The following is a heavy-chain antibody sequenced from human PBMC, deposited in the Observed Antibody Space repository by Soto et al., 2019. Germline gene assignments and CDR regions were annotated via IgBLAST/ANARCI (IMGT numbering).Heavy chain of an antibody. CDR2: IIPIFGTV. J-gene: IGHJ4*02. Sequence: QVQLVQSGAEVKKPGSSVKVSCKTSGGTFSSYGISWVRQAPGQGLEWMGGIIPIFGTVNYAQKFQGRVTITADESTSTAYMELSSLRSEDTAVYYCARHVNTAMVGGYWGQGTLVTVSS. V-gene: IGHV1-69*12. CDR1: GGTFSSYG. D-gene: IGHD5-18*01. CDR3: ARHVNTAMVGGY.